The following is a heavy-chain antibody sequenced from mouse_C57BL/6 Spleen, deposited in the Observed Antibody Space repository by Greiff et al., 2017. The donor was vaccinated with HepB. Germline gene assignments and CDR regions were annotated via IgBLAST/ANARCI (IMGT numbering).Heavy chain of an antibody. J-gene: IGHJ2*01. V-gene: IGHV14-2*01. CDR1: GFNIKDYY. Sequence: EVKLMESGAELVKPGASVKLSCTASGFNIKDYYMHWVKQRTEQGLEWIGRIDPEDGETKYAPKFQGKATITADTSSNTAYLQLSSLTSEDTAVYYCARSWLLRSTDYFDYWGQGTTLTVSS. CDR3: ARSWLLRSTDYFDY. CDR2: IDPEDGET. D-gene: IGHD2-3*01.